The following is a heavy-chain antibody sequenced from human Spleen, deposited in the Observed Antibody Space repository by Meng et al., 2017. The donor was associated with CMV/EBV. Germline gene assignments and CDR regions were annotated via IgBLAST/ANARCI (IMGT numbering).Heavy chain of an antibody. Sequence: ASVKVSCKASGYTFTGYYMHWVRQAPGQGLEWMGWINPNSGGTNYAQKFQGRVTMTRDTSISTAYMELSRLRSYDTAVYYCARGYQLPDSERDGMDVWGQGTTVTVSS. J-gene: IGHJ6*02. V-gene: IGHV1-2*02. CDR3: ARGYQLPDSERDGMDV. CDR1: GYTFTGYY. D-gene: IGHD2-2*01. CDR2: INPNSGGT.